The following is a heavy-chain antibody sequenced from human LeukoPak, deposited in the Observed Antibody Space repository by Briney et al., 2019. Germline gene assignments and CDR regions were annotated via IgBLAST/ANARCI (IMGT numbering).Heavy chain of an antibody. CDR2: IYYTGST. V-gene: IGHV4-30-4*08. J-gene: IGHJ6*03. CDR1: GGSISSYY. Sequence: TLSLTCTVSGGSISSYYWSWIRQPPGKGLEWIGYIYYTGSTYYNPSLKSRVTISVDTSKNQFSLKLSSVTAADTAVYYCARVTAPYINYVHYYYMDVWGKGTTVTVSS. D-gene: IGHD4-11*01. CDR3: ARVTAPYINYVHYYYMDV.